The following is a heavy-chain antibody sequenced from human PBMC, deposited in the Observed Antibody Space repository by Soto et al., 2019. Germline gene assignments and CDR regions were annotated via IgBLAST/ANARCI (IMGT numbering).Heavy chain of an antibody. D-gene: IGHD6-19*01. V-gene: IGHV3-30*04. Sequence: GGSLRLSCAASGFMFSAYAMLWVRQAPGKGLEWVAATSYDGTNKYYADSIKGRFTTSRDNSANTLFLQVNSLRREDTAMYYCARDPSPYTSGWYGIDFWGHGTLVTVSS. J-gene: IGHJ4*01. CDR2: TSYDGTNK. CDR1: GFMFSAYA. CDR3: ARDPSPYTSGWYGIDF.